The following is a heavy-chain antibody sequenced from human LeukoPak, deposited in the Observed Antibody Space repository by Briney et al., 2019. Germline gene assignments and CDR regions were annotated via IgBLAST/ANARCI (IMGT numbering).Heavy chain of an antibody. Sequence: GGSLRLSCAASGFTFSSNAWMNWVRQAPGKGLEWVGRIKSKTDGGTTDYAAPVKGRFTISRDDSKHTVYLQVNSLKTEDTAVYYCTTGNWGSFSYWGQGTLVTVSS. J-gene: IGHJ4*02. V-gene: IGHV3-15*01. CDR1: GFTFSSNAW. CDR3: TTGNWGSFSY. D-gene: IGHD7-27*01. CDR2: IKSKTDGGTT.